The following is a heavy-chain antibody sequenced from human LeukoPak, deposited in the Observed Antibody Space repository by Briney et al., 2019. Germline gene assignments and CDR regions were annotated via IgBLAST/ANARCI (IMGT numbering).Heavy chain of an antibody. Sequence: GGSLRLSCAASGFTFSSYEMNWVRQAPGKGLEWVSYISSSGSTIYYADSVKGRFTISRDNAKNSLYLQMNSLRAEETAVYYCARDRYSSSPYYYYYMDVWGKGTTVTLSS. CDR2: ISSSGSTI. D-gene: IGHD6-6*01. CDR1: GFTFSSYE. J-gene: IGHJ6*03. V-gene: IGHV3-48*03. CDR3: ARDRYSSSPYYYYYMDV.